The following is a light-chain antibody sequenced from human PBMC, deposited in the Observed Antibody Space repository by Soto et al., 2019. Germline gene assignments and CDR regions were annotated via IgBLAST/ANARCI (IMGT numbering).Light chain of an antibody. V-gene: IGKV1-39*01. J-gene: IGKJ2*01. CDR3: QQSSGIPYT. CDR2: AAS. Sequence: DIQMTQSPSSLSASIGDRVTITCRASQSISSYLNWYQQNPGKAPTLLIYAASNLQSGVPSRFSSSGSGTDFTLTISSLQPEDFATYFCQQSSGIPYTFGQGTKLEIK. CDR1: QSISSY.